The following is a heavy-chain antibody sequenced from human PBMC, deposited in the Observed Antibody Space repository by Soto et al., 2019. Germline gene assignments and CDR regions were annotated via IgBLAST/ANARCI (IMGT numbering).Heavy chain of an antibody. V-gene: IGHV1-69*06. Sequence: QVQLVQSGTVVQRSGSSVKVSCQASGGTFSSHGMAWVRQAPGQGLEWMGGIIPTFGTPTYAPKFQGRVTITAVKSTNTAYMVLSSLRSEDTGVYYCASERSAQYFDFLVQGTLITVSS. D-gene: IGHD1-26*01. J-gene: IGHJ4*02. CDR1: GGTFSSHG. CDR3: ASERSAQYFDF. CDR2: IIPTFGTP.